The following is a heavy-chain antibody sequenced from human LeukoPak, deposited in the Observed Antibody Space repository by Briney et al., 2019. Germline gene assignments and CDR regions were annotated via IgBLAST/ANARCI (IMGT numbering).Heavy chain of an antibody. CDR1: GFTFSSYW. Sequence: GGSLRLSCAASGFTFSSYWMHWVRQAPGKRLAWVSRINSDGSSTSYADSVKGGFTISRDNAKNTLYLQMNSLRDEETAVYYCARDAPGIAVAGVWGRGTLVTVSS. V-gene: IGHV3-74*01. CDR3: ARDAPGIAVAGV. J-gene: IGHJ4*02. D-gene: IGHD6-19*01. CDR2: INSDGSST.